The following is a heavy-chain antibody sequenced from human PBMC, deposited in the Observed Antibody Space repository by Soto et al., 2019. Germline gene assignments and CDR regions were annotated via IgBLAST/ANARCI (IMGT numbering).Heavy chain of an antibody. D-gene: IGHD3-3*01. V-gene: IGHV4-59*01. Sequence: PSETLSLTCTVSGGSISSYYWSWIRQPPGKGLEWIGYIYYSGSTNYNPSLKSRVTISVDTPKNQFSLKLSSVTAADTAVYYCARGRPYYDFWSGVLKFDYWGQGTLVTVSS. J-gene: IGHJ4*02. CDR2: IYYSGST. CDR3: ARGRPYYDFWSGVLKFDY. CDR1: GGSISSYY.